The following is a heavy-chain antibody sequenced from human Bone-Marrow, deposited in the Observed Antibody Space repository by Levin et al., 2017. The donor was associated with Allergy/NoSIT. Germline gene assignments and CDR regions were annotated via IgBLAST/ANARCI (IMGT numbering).Heavy chain of an antibody. V-gene: IGHV1-24*01. J-gene: IGHJ4*02. CDR1: GDTLTGFS. CDR2: FNPEDDET. CDR3: AVDLLLNIFEGPQE. Sequence: GASVKVSCKVSGDTLTGFSMHWVRQAPGKGLEWMGGFNPEDDETVYAQQFQGRLTMTEDTSTDTAYLELSSLTPEDTAVYYCAVDLLLNIFEGPQEWGQGTLVTVSS. D-gene: IGHD3-3*02.